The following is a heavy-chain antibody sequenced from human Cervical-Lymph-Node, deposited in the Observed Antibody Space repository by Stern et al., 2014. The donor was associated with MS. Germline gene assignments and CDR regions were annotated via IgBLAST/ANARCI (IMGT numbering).Heavy chain of an antibody. D-gene: IGHD6-19*01. CDR1: GFAFSTYG. CDR3: ARGSDWYPLDY. CDR2: ISFDGAKT. Sequence: QVQLVPSGGGVVQPGRSLRLSCSPSGFAFSTYGMHWVRQAPGKGLEWVALISFDGAKTYYAVSVKGRFTISRDNPKNTLYLQMKSLRGEDTAVYYCARGSDWYPLDYWGQGTLVTVSS. J-gene: IGHJ4*02. V-gene: IGHV3-30*03.